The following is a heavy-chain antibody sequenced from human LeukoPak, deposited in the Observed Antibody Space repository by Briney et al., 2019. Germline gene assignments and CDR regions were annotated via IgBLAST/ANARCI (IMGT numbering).Heavy chain of an antibody. CDR3: ARRGHYMDV. Sequence: SQTLSLTCTVSGGFISSGSYYWSWIRQPAGKGLEWIGRIYTSGSTNYNPSLKSRVTISVDTSKNQFSLKLSSVTAADTAVYYCARRGHYMDVWGKGTTVTISS. D-gene: IGHD3-10*01. J-gene: IGHJ6*03. CDR1: GGFISSGSYY. CDR2: IYTSGST. V-gene: IGHV4-61*02.